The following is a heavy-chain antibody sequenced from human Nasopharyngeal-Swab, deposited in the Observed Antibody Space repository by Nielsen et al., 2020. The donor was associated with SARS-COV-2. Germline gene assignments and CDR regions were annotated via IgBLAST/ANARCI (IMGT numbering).Heavy chain of an antibody. Sequence: GGSLRLSCAASGFRFSTYAMSWVRQAPGKGLEWVSAISGSGGDTFYADSVKGRFTISRDNSKNTLYLRMNRLRAEDTAVYYCAKDGSSSPTDWGQGTLVTVSS. CDR3: AKDGSSSPTD. CDR1: GFRFSTYA. D-gene: IGHD6-13*01. V-gene: IGHV3-23*01. J-gene: IGHJ4*02. CDR2: ISGSGGDT.